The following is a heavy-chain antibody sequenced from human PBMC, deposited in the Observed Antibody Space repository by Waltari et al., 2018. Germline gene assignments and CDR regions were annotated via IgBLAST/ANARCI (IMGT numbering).Heavy chain of an antibody. CDR3: ARTLTYNWNVGAFDI. D-gene: IGHD1-20*01. J-gene: IGHJ3*02. CDR1: GGSISSGGYY. CDR2: IYYSGRT. Sequence: QLQLQESGPGLVKPSQTLSLTCTVSGGSISSGGYYWRWIRPPPGQGLEWIGYIYYSGRTYYNPSLKSRVTISVDTAKNQFALKMSSVTAADTAGYYCARTLTYNWNVGAFDIWGQGTMVTVSS. V-gene: IGHV4-31*03.